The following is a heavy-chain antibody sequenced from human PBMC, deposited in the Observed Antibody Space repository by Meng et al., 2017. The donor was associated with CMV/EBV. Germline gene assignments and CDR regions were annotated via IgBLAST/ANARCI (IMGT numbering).Heavy chain of an antibody. CDR2: INPSGGST. D-gene: IGHD6-13*01. Sequence: QVQLGQVGAEVKKPGASVKVSCKTSGYTFTSYYMQWVRQAPGQGLEWMGIINPSGGSTSYAQKFQGRVTMTRDTSTSTVYMELSSLRSEDTAVYYCARARSRKGSSYIAAAGPQMDYWGQGTLVTVSS. V-gene: IGHV1-46*01. CDR1: GYTFTSYY. CDR3: ARARSRKGSSYIAAAGPQMDY. J-gene: IGHJ4*02.